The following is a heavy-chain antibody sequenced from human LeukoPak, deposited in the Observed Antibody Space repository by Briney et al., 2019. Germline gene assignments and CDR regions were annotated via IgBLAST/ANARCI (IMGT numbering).Heavy chain of an antibody. D-gene: IGHD2-2*01. Sequence: GGSLRLSCAASGFTLSSYEMHWVRQAPGKGLEWVSCISESGRDKYYADSVRGRFTISRDNAKNSLYLQMNSLRADDTAVYYCARDESSTRYNWFDPWGQGTLVTVSS. CDR3: ARDESSTRYNWFDP. J-gene: IGHJ5*02. CDR1: GFTLSSYE. CDR2: ISESGRDK. V-gene: IGHV3-48*03.